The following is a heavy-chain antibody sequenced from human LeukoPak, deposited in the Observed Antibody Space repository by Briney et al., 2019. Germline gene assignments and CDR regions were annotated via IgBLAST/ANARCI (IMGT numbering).Heavy chain of an antibody. CDR1: GFPFSSYG. D-gene: IGHD3-9*01. CDR2: ISNDGNNK. J-gene: IGHJ4*02. CDR3: AKEGGYFDWPFTFDY. Sequence: GMSLRLSCAASGFPFSSYGMHWVRQAPGKGLEWVAAISNDGNNKFYADSVKGRFTISRDNPKNTMNLQMNSLRAEDTAVYYCAKEGGYFDWPFTFDYWGQGALVTVSS. V-gene: IGHV3-30*18.